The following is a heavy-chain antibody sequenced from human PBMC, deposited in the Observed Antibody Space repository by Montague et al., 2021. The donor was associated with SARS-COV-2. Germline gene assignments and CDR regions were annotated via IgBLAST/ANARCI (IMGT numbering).Heavy chain of an antibody. CDR2: IYYSGST. D-gene: IGHD3-10*01. J-gene: IGHJ3*02. V-gene: IGHV4-39*01. CDR1: GGSISSSCYY. CDR3: ARRERLLWFGELFFAFDI. Sequence: SETLSLTCTVSGGSISSSCYYWGWLRQPPGQGLEWIGSIYYSGSTYYTPSLKSRVTISVDTSKNQFSLKLSSVTAADTAVYYCARRERLLWFGELFFAFDIWGQGTMVTVSS.